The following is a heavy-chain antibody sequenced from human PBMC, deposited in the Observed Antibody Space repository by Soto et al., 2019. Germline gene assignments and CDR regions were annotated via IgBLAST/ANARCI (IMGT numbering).Heavy chain of an antibody. CDR3: ARSRDCGGDCYYDYYYYGMDV. J-gene: IGHJ6*02. V-gene: IGHV5-51*01. CDR1: GYSFTSYW. D-gene: IGHD2-21*02. Sequence: GESLKISCKGSGYSFTSYWIGWVRQMPGKGLEWMGIIYPGDSDTRYSPSFQGQVTISVDKSISTAYLQWSSLKASDTAMYYCARSRDCGGDCYYDYYYYGMDVWGQGTTVTVSS. CDR2: IYPGDSDT.